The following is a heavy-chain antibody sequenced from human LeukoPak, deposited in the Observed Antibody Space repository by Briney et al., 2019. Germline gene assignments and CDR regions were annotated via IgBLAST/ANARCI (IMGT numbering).Heavy chain of an antibody. CDR1: SGSLNSSTYY. V-gene: IGHV4-61*01. CDR2: IYYSGST. J-gene: IGHJ4*02. Sequence: PSETLSLTCTVSSGSLNSSTYYWSWIRQPPGKGLEWIGYIYYSGSTNYNPSLKSRVTISVDTSKNQFSLRLSSVTAADTAVYYCARVTGYMTEDYFDYWGQGTLITVSS. CDR3: ARVTGYMTEDYFDY. D-gene: IGHD6-13*01.